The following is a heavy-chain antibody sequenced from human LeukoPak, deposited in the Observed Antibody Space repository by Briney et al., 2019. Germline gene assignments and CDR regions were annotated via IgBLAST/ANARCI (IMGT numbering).Heavy chain of an antibody. V-gene: IGHV3-74*01. Sequence: PGGSLRLSCAASGFTFSSYWMHWVRQAPRKGLVWVSRINSAGSSTSYADSVKGRFTISRDNAKNTLYLQMNSLRAEDTAVYYCTRDLGDGMDVWGQGTTVTVSS. J-gene: IGHJ6*02. CDR1: GFTFSSYW. CDR2: INSAGSST. CDR3: TRDLGDGMDV. D-gene: IGHD3-16*01.